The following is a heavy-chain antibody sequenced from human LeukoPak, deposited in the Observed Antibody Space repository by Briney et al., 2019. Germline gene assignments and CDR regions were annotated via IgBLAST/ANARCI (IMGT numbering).Heavy chain of an antibody. D-gene: IGHD3-22*01. CDR1: GFSFGDYV. CDR2: IRSKAYGGTS. J-gene: IGHJ4*02. CDR3: ARGVSYYDSGGWYY. Sequence: GGSLRLSCTTSGFSFGDYVMSWFRQAPGEGLEWIGFIRSKAYGGTSEHAASVKGRFTISRDDSNSIAYLQMNSLKTEDSAVYYCARGVSYYDSGGWYYWGQGTLVTVSS. V-gene: IGHV3-49*03.